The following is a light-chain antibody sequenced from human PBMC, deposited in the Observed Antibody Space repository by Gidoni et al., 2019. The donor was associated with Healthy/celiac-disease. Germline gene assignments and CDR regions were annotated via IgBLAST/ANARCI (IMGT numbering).Light chain of an antibody. CDR2: AAY. J-gene: IGKJ4*01. CDR1: QSISSY. Sequence: DIQMTQSPSSLSASVGDRVTITCRASQSISSYLNWYQQKPGKAPKVLIDAAYSLQSGVPARFSGSGSGTDFTLTISSLQPGECATYYCQQSYSTLSLTFGGGTKVEIK. CDR3: QQSYSTLSLT. V-gene: IGKV1-39*01.